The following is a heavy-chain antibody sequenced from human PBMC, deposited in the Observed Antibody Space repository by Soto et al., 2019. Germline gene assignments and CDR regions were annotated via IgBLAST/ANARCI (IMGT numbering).Heavy chain of an antibody. CDR1: GFTFSSYG. CDR2: IWYDGSNK. D-gene: IGHD3-10*01. V-gene: IGHV3-33*01. Sequence: GGSLRLSCAASGFTFSSYGMHWVRQAPGKGLEWVAVIWYDGSNKYYADSVKGRFTISRDNSKNTLYLQMNSLRAEDTAVYYCARDGQKDYGSGSYPNDYWGQGTLVTVSS. CDR3: ARDGQKDYGSGSYPNDY. J-gene: IGHJ4*02.